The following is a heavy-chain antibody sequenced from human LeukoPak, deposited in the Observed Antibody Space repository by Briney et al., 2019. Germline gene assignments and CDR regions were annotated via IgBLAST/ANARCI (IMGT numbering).Heavy chain of an antibody. Sequence: GASVNVSCKASGYTFTSYGISWVRQAPGQGLEWMGWISAYNGNTNYAQKLQGRVTMTTDTSTSTAYMELRSLRSDDTAVYYCARGTMVRGVIIAGLDYWGQGTLVTVSS. CDR1: GYTFTSYG. D-gene: IGHD3-10*01. CDR3: ARGTMVRGVIIAGLDY. J-gene: IGHJ4*02. V-gene: IGHV1-18*01. CDR2: ISAYNGNT.